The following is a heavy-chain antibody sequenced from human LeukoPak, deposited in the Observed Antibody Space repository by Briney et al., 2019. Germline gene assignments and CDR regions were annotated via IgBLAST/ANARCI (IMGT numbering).Heavy chain of an antibody. D-gene: IGHD6-13*01. CDR2: TYNGGTT. Sequence: PGGSLRLSCAGSGFIVSNNDMSWVRQAPGKGPEWVSITYNGGTTDYADSVKGRFTISRDNSKNTLHLQMNSLRAEDTAVYYCASTAGSRWYYFDYWGQGTLVTVSS. J-gene: IGHJ4*02. CDR3: ASTAGSRWYYFDY. V-gene: IGHV3-53*01. CDR1: GFIVSNND.